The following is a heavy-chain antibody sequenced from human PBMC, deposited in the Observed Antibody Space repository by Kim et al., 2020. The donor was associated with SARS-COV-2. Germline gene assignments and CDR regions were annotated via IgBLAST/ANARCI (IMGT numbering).Heavy chain of an antibody. CDR2: INPNSGGT. Sequence: ASVKVSCKASGYTFTGYYMHWVRQAPGQGLEWMGRINPNSGGTNYAQKFQGRVTMTRDTSISTAYMELSRLRSDDTTVYYCARDREEQWLVGYHYGMDVWGQGTTVTVSS. CDR3: ARDREEQWLVGYHYGMDV. V-gene: IGHV1-2*06. D-gene: IGHD6-19*01. CDR1: GYTFTGYY. J-gene: IGHJ6*02.